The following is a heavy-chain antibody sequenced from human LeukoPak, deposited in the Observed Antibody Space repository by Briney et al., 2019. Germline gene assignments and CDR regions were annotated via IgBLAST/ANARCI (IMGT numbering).Heavy chain of an antibody. CDR2: IYYSGST. CDR3: ARGRPPHDYGTLFDY. Sequence: SETLSLTCTVSGGSINSNYWSWIRQPPGQGLEWIGYIYYSGSTNYNPSLKSRVTMSVDTSKKQFSLKLSSVTAADTAVYYCARGRPPHDYGTLFDYWGQGTLVTVSS. J-gene: IGHJ4*02. CDR1: GGSINSNY. D-gene: IGHD4-17*01. V-gene: IGHV4-59*01.